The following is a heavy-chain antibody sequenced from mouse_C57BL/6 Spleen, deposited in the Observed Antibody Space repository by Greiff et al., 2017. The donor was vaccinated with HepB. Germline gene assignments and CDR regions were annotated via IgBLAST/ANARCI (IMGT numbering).Heavy chain of an antibody. CDR1: GFTFSSYA. Sequence: DVQLVESGGGLVKPGGSLKLSCAASGFTFSSYAMSWVRQTPEKRLEWVATISDGGSYTYYPDNVKGRFTISRDNAKNNLYLQMSHLKSEDTAMYYCARDGDYGSSYDYWGQGTTLTVSS. J-gene: IGHJ2*01. V-gene: IGHV5-4*01. CDR3: ARDGDYGSSYDY. D-gene: IGHD1-1*01. CDR2: ISDGGSYT.